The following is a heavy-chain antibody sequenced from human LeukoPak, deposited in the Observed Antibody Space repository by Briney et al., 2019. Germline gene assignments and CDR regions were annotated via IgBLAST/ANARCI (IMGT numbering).Heavy chain of an antibody. CDR3: ARVSCGGDYFSATNAFDI. CDR1: GGSISSYY. Sequence: PSGTLSLTCSVSGGSISSYYWSWIRQPPGKGLEWIGDIRYSGSTNYNPSLKSRVTISVDTSKNQFSLKLSSVTAADTAVHYCARVSCGGDYFSATNAFDIWGQGTVVTVSS. V-gene: IGHV4-59*01. D-gene: IGHD2-21*02. J-gene: IGHJ3*02. CDR2: IRYSGST.